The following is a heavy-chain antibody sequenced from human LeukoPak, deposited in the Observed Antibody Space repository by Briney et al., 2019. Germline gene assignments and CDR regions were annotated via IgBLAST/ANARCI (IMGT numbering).Heavy chain of an antibody. J-gene: IGHJ4*02. CDR1: GFIFRSYV. D-gene: IGHD3-10*01. V-gene: IGHV3-23*01. CDR3: AKRGPIYSASPGNYFDY. Sequence: GGSLRLSCAASGFIFRSYVMTWVRQAPGKGLEWVSIISGSGDSTYYADSVKGRFTISRDNSKNTLYLQMNSLRAEDTAIYYCAKRGPIYSASPGNYFDYWGQGTLVTVSS. CDR2: ISGSGDST.